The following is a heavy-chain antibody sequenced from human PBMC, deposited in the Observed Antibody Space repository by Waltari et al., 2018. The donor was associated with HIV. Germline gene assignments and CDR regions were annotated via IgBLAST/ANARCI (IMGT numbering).Heavy chain of an antibody. Sequence: QVQLVESGGDVVQLVGCPRLSGAVFGVTFSSYGMHWVRQAPGKGLEWISFITYDGSNKYYADSVKGRFTISRDSSKNTLYLQMNGLRSEDTAVYYCAKDGYTPTYFDYWGQGTLVTVSS. CDR2: ITYDGSNK. CDR3: AKDGYTPTYFDY. V-gene: IGHV3-30*02. CDR1: GVTFSSYG. D-gene: IGHD1-1*01. J-gene: IGHJ4*02.